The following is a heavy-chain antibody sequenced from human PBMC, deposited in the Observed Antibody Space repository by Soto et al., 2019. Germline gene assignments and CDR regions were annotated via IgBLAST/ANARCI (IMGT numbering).Heavy chain of an antibody. V-gene: IGHV1-8*01. D-gene: IGHD2-21*01. CDR2: MNPNSGNT. CDR1: GYTFTNYD. CDR3: ARAPYVAIRNGLET. J-gene: IGHJ5*02. Sequence: QVQLVQSGAEEKKPGASVWVSCKASGYTFTNYDINWVRQATGQGLEWMGWMNPNSGNTGYAQKFQGRVTMTRSTSINTAYMELSSLRPEDTAVYYCARAPYVAIRNGLETWGQGTLVTVSS.